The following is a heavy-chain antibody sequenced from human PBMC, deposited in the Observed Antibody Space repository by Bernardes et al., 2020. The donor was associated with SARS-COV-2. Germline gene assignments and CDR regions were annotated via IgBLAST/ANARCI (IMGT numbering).Heavy chain of an antibody. V-gene: IGHV1-69*13. Sequence: SVKVSCKASGGTLNSYAISWVRQAPGQGLEWMGGTIPIFGTTNYAQQFQGRITITADESTNTAYMELSSLRSEDTAVYYCAGDQVGMDVWGQGTTVIFSS. CDR1: GGTLNSYA. CDR3: AGDQVGMDV. J-gene: IGHJ6*02. CDR2: TIPIFGTT.